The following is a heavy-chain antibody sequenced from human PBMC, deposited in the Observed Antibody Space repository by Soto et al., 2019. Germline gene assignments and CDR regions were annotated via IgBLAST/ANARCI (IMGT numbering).Heavy chain of an antibody. Sequence: SETMSLTCTVSGGSISSYYWSWILQPPGKGLEWIGYIYYSGSTNYNPSLKSRVTISVDTSKNQFSLKLSSVTAADTAVYYCARYYDFWSGYPTAPYFDYWGQGTLVTVSS. J-gene: IGHJ4*02. D-gene: IGHD3-3*01. V-gene: IGHV4-59*01. CDR1: GGSISSYY. CDR2: IYYSGST. CDR3: ARYYDFWSGYPTAPYFDY.